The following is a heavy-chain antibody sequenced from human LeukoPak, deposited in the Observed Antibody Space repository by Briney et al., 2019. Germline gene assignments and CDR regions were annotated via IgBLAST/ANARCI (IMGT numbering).Heavy chain of an antibody. Sequence: GGSLTLFCAASGFTFSSYAMSWLRQAPGKRLEWVSTFSGGIDTTYQADSVKDRFTISRDNSKNTLFLQMNSLRAEDTAIYYCAKADLATCRGATCYYFDSWGQGTLVSVSS. D-gene: IGHD2-2*01. CDR3: AKADLATCRGATCYYFDS. J-gene: IGHJ4*02. V-gene: IGHV3-23*01. CDR2: FSGGIDTT. CDR1: GFTFSSYA.